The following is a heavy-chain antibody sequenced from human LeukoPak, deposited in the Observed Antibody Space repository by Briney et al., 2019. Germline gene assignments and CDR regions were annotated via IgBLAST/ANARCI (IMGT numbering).Heavy chain of an antibody. CDR1: GFTFSSYS. J-gene: IGHJ4*02. CDR3: ARDCAYYYDSSGYYFRDY. CDR2: ISSSSSYI. V-gene: IGHV3-21*01. D-gene: IGHD3-22*01. Sequence: KTGGSLRLSCAASGFTFSSYSMNWVRQAPGKGLEWVSSISSSSSYIYYADSVKGRFTISRDNAKNSLYLQMNSLRAEDTAVYYCARDCAYYYDSSGYYFRDYWGQGTLVTVSS.